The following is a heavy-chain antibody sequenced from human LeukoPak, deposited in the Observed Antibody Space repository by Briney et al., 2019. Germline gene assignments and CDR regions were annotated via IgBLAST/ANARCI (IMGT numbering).Heavy chain of an antibody. CDR3: ARGITGRGRFDP. D-gene: IGHD3-10*01. CDR2: IYSSGIT. Sequence: SQTLSHTCTVSGGSITSGSFYWAWIRQSAGKGLEWIGRIYSSGITNYNPSLKSRLTMSIDTSKSQFFLNLSSLTAADTAVYYCARGITGRGRFDPWGQGTLVTVSS. CDR1: GGSITSGSFY. J-gene: IGHJ5*02. V-gene: IGHV4-61*02.